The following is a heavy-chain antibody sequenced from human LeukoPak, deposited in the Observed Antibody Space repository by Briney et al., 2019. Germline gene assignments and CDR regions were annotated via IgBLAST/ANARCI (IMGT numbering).Heavy chain of an antibody. CDR3: AKDRYCTSSTCQGFDF. J-gene: IGHJ3*01. CDR2: IWNDGSNK. Sequence: GGSLRLSCAASGFTFSTYGMHWVRQAPGKGLEWVAIIWNDGSNKYYSDSVKGRFSISRDNSENTLFLQMTSLRAEDTAVYYCAKDRYCTSSTCQGFDFWGQGKMVTVSS. CDR1: GFTFSTYG. D-gene: IGHD2/OR15-2a*01. V-gene: IGHV3-33*06.